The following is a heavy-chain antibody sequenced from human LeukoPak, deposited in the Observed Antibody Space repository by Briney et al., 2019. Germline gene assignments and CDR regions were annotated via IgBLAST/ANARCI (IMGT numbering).Heavy chain of an antibody. D-gene: IGHD4-17*01. CDR2: IYYSGST. V-gene: IGHV4-39*01. CDR3: AKMGNPATVTADY. CDR1: GGSISSSSYY. Sequence: SETLSLTCTVSGGSISSSSYYWGWIRQPPGKGLEWIGSIYYSGSTYYNPSLKSRVTISVDTSKNQFSLKLSSVTAADTAVYFCAKMGNPATVTADYWGQGTLVTVSS. J-gene: IGHJ4*02.